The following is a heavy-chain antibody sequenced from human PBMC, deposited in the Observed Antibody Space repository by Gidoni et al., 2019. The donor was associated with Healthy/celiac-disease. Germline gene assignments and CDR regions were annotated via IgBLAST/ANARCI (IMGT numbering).Heavy chain of an antibody. V-gene: IGHV4-31*03. CDR2: IYYSGST. CDR1: GCSTSSGGYY. J-gene: IGHJ5*02. CDR3: ARGARDWFDP. Sequence: QVQLQESGPGLLKPSQPLSLTCTVTGCSTSSGGYYWSWIRQHPGKGMEWIGYIYYSGSTYYNPSLKSGVTISVDTSKNQFSLKLSSVTAADTAVYYCARGARDWFDPWGQGTLVTVSS.